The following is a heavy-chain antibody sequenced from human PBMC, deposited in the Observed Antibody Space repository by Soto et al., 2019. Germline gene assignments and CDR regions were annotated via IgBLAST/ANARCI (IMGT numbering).Heavy chain of an antibody. CDR1: GYSFNNNW. J-gene: IGHJ4*02. D-gene: IGHD3-22*01. Sequence: LGESLKISCKGSGYSFNNNWIGWVRQMPGKGLEWMGIIHPGDSDSRYSPSFQGQVTMSVDKSINTAYLQWSSLKASDTAMYYCARRDSSGFPYYWGQGTLVTVSS. V-gene: IGHV5-51*01. CDR2: IHPGDSDS. CDR3: ARRDSSGFPYY.